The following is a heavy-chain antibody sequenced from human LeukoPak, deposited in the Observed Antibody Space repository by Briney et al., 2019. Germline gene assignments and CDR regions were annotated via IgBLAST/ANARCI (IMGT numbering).Heavy chain of an antibody. Sequence: GGSLRLSCAASGFTFSSYTMSWVRQAPGKGLEWVSTITTSYGNTYYADSVKGRFTVSRDNSKNTLFLQMNSLRAEDTAVYYCAKDGGLWVSAHWGDSWGRGTLVTVSS. CDR3: AKDGGLWVSAHWGDS. CDR2: ITTSYGNT. V-gene: IGHV3-23*01. CDR1: GFTFSSYT. J-gene: IGHJ4*02. D-gene: IGHD7-27*01.